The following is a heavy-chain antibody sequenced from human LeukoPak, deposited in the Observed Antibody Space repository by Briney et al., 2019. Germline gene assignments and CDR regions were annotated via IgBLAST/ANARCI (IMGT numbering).Heavy chain of an antibody. CDR3: TSQHGY. J-gene: IGHJ4*02. Sequence: GGSLRLSCTASGFTFGDYAMSWVRQAPGKGLEWVGFIRSKAYGGTTEYAASVKGRFTISRDDPESIAYLQMNSLKTEDTAVYYCTSQHGYWGQGTLVTVSS. CDR2: IRSKAYGGTT. CDR1: GFTFGDYA. V-gene: IGHV3-49*04.